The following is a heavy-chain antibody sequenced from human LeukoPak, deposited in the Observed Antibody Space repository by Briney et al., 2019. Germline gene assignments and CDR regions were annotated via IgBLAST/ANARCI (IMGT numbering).Heavy chain of an antibody. CDR3: ARDRHIAAAGYYFDY. V-gene: IGHV3-30*04. D-gene: IGHD6-25*01. Sequence: GGSLRLSCAASGFTFSTYPIHWVRQAPGKGLEWVAVIADDGKDKHYVESVKGRFTISRDNSKNTLYLQMNSLRVEDTAVYYCARDRHIAAAGYYFDYWGQGTLVTVSS. CDR2: IADDGKDK. CDR1: GFTFSTYP. J-gene: IGHJ4*02.